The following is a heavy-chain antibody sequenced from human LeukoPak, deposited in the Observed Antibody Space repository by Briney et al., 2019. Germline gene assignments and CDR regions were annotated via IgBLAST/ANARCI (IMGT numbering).Heavy chain of an antibody. V-gene: IGHV3-23*05. CDR2: IYSGGNT. J-gene: IGHJ4*02. CDR3: ARRAGEYSHPYDY. CDR1: GFTFSNYG. D-gene: IGHD2/OR15-2a*01. Sequence: GGTLRLSCAASGFTFSNYGMNWVRQAPGKGLEWVSFIYSGGNTHYSDSVKGRFTISSDNSKNTLYLQMNSLRAEDTAVYYCARRAGEYSHPYDYWGQGTLVTVSS.